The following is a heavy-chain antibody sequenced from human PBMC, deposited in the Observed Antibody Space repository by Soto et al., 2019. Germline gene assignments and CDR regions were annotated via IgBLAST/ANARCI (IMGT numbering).Heavy chain of an antibody. Sequence: QVQLQESGPGLVKPSQTLSLTCTVSGGSISSGGYYWSWIRQHPGKGLEWIGYIYYSGSTYYNPSLKSRVTISVDTSKNQFSLKLSSVTAADTAVYYCATIPLAFATDYYDSSGYFDYWGQGTLVTVSS. CDR3: ATIPLAFATDYYDSSGYFDY. D-gene: IGHD3-22*01. CDR2: IYYSGST. J-gene: IGHJ4*02. CDR1: GGSISSGGYY. V-gene: IGHV4-31*03.